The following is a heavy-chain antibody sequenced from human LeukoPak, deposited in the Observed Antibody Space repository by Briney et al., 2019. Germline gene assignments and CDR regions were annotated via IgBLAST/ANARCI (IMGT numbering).Heavy chain of an antibody. CDR3: AKDADSSGYYWNIYYYYGMDV. D-gene: IGHD3-22*01. Sequence: PGGSLRLSCAASGFTFSSYGMHWVRQAPGKGLEWVAVISYDGSNKYYADSVKGRFTISRDNSKNTLYLQMNSLRAEDTAVYYYAKDADSSGYYWNIYYYYGMDVWGQGTTVTVSS. CDR2: ISYDGSNK. CDR1: GFTFSSYG. V-gene: IGHV3-30*18. J-gene: IGHJ6*02.